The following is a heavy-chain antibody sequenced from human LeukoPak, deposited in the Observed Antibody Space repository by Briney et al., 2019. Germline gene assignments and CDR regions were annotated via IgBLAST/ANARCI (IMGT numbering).Heavy chain of an antibody. CDR2: IYYSGST. D-gene: IGHD1-26*01. V-gene: IGHV4-30-4*01. CDR3: ARGGGSYPIGAFDI. Sequence: SETLSLTCTVSGGSISSGDYYWSWIRQPPGKGLEWIGYIYYSGSTYYNPSLKSRVTISVDTSKNQFSLKLSSVTAADTAVYYCARGGGSYPIGAFDIWGQGTMVTVSS. J-gene: IGHJ3*02. CDR1: GGSISSGDYY.